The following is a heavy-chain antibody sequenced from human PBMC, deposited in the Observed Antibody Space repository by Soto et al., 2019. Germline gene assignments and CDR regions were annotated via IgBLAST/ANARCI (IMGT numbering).Heavy chain of an antibody. V-gene: IGHV3-23*01. CDR1: GFTFSSYA. CDR3: AFGRAAAGTGEF. Sequence: GGSLRLSCAASGFTFSSYAMNWVRQAPGKGLEWVSTISGSGDGTYYADSVKGRFTISRDNSKNTLYLLMNSLRAEDTAVYSCAFGRAAAGTGEFWGQGTLVTVSS. D-gene: IGHD6-13*01. J-gene: IGHJ4*02. CDR2: ISGSGDGT.